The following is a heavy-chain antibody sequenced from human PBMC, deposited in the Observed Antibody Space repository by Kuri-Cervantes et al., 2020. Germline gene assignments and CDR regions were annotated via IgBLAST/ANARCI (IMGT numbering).Heavy chain of an antibody. D-gene: IGHD3-22*01. CDR2: INHSGST. Sequence: GSLRLSCAVSGASFGAYYWTWIRQPPGKGLEWIGEINHSGSTNYNPSLKSRVTISVDTSKNQFSLKLISVTAADTAVYYCARSTVYYDRALGNWGQGTLVTVSS. J-gene: IGHJ4*02. CDR3: ARSTVYYDRALGN. CDR1: GASFGAYY. V-gene: IGHV4-34*01.